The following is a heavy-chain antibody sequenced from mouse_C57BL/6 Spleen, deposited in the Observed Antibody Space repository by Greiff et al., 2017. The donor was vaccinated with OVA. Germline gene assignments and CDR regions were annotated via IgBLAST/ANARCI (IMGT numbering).Heavy chain of an antibody. CDR1: GFTFTDYY. CDR2: IRNKANGYTT. V-gene: IGHV7-3*01. CDR3: ARYPNYFDY. Sequence: EVQRVESGGGLVQPGGSLSLSCAASGFTFTDYYMSWVRQPPGKALEWLGFIRNKANGYTTEYSACVKGRFTISRDNSQSILYRQMNALRAEDSATYYRARYPNYFDYWGQGTTLTVSS. J-gene: IGHJ2*01.